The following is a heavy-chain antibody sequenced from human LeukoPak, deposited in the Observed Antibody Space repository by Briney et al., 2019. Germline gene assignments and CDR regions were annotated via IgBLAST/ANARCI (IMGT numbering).Heavy chain of an antibody. Sequence: GKSLRLSCAASGFTFNNYGMHWVRQAPGKGLEWVAVITYDGSNKYYRDSVKGRFTISRDNSKNTLYLQMNSLRAEDTAVYYCAKEYDSGSYYFGPFDYWGQGTRVTVSS. D-gene: IGHD3-10*01. CDR2: ITYDGSNK. J-gene: IGHJ4*02. CDR1: GFTFNNYG. CDR3: AKEYDSGSYYFGPFDY. V-gene: IGHV3-30*18.